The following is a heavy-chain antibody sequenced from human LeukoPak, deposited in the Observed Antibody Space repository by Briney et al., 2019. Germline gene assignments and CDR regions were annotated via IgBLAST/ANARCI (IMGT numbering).Heavy chain of an antibody. D-gene: IGHD4-17*01. CDR3: ARASLHYGDYPYYFDY. J-gene: IGHJ4*02. CDR1: GFTFSSYA. Sequence: GGSLRLSCAASGFTFSSYAMHWVRQAPGKGLEWVAVISYDGSNKYYADSVKGRFTISRDNSKSTLYLQMNSLRAEDTAVYYCARASLHYGDYPYYFDYWGQGTLVTVSS. V-gene: IGHV3-30-3*01. CDR2: ISYDGSNK.